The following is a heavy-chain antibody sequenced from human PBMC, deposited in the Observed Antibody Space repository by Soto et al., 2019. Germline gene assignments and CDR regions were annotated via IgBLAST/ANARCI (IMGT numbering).Heavy chain of an antibody. CDR1: GGSINSHY. D-gene: IGHD1-26*01. V-gene: IGHV4-59*11. Sequence: SETLSLTCSVSGGSINSHYWTWIRQPPGEGLERIGSIYYSGSTNYNPSLKSRVTISLDTSKTHFSLILSSVAAADTGLYYCARVSDRSVWGLAMCVWGQGTTVT. J-gene: IGHJ6*02. CDR3: ARVSDRSVWGLAMCV. CDR2: IYYSGST.